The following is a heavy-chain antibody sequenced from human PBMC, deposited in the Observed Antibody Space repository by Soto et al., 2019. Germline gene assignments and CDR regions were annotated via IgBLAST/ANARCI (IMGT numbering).Heavy chain of an antibody. V-gene: IGHV1-3*01. J-gene: IGHJ6*02. Sequence: QVQLVQSGAEVKKPGASVKVSCKASGYSFTSYAIYWVRQAPGQRLEWMGWINAGNGNTKYSQKFQGRVTITSDTSASTAYMGLSILRSEDTDVYFCARGVENIVVVLDVFGYYGMDVWGQGTTVTVSS. CDR3: ARGVENIVVVLDVFGYYGMDV. CDR2: INAGNGNT. CDR1: GYSFTSYA. D-gene: IGHD2-2*01.